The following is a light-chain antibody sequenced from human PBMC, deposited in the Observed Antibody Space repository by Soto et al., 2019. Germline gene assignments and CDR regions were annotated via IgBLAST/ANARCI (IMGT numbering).Light chain of an antibody. Sequence: DIQMTQSPSSLSASVGDRVTITCRASQDISNSLAWYQQKPGKVPKLLIYAAYTLQSGVPSRFSGSGSGTDFTLTISSLQPEDVATYYCQKYGSVPFTFGPGTKVDIK. CDR1: QDISNS. J-gene: IGKJ3*01. CDR2: AAY. V-gene: IGKV1-27*01. CDR3: QKYGSVPFT.